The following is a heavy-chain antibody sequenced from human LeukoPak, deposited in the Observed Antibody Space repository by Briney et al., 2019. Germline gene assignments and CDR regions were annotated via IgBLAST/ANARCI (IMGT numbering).Heavy chain of an antibody. J-gene: IGHJ4*02. D-gene: IGHD4-11*01. CDR3: AGLSNSIFGY. Sequence: PSETLSLTCTVSGGSISSYYWSWIRQPPGKGLEWIGYIYYSGSTNYNPSLKSRVTISVDTSKNQFSLKLSSVTAADTAVYYCAGLSNSIFGYWGQGTLVTVSS. CDR2: IYYSGST. CDR1: GGSISSYY. V-gene: IGHV4-59*01.